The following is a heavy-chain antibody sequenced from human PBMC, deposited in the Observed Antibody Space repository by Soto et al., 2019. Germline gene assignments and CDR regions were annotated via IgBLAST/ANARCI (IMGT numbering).Heavy chain of an antibody. CDR3: ARDRYSYDSRAYQGVDWYFDL. D-gene: IGHD3-22*01. V-gene: IGHV3-33*01. Sequence: GGSLRFSCAASGFIFSNYGMHWVRQAPGKGLEWVAVIWYDGSHESYADSVKGRFTISRDNSKNTLFLQMNSLRAEDTAVYYCARDRYSYDSRAYQGVDWYFDLWGRGTLVTVSS. CDR1: GFIFSNYG. CDR2: IWYDGSHE. J-gene: IGHJ2*01.